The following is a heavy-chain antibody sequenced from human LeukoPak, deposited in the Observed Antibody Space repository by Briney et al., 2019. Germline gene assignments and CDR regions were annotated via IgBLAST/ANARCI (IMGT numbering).Heavy chain of an antibody. CDR1: GYTFTSYY. V-gene: IGHV1-46*01. CDR3: TLSGDFWSGYYVQPYYYYGMDV. CDR2: INPSGGST. Sequence: GASVKVSCKASGYTFTSYYMHWVRQAPGQGLEWMGIINPSGGSTSYAQKFQGRVTMTRDTSTSTVYMELSSLRSEDTAVYYCTLSGDFWSGYYVQPYYYYGMDVWGQGTTVTVSS. D-gene: IGHD3-3*01. J-gene: IGHJ6*02.